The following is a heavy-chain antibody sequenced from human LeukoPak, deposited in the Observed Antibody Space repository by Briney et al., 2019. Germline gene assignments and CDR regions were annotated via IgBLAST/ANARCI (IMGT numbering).Heavy chain of an antibody. J-gene: IGHJ5*02. V-gene: IGHV4-39*07. CDR2: IYYKGEI. CDR3: ARLYIRGYSRSTNCNWFDP. D-gene: IGHD6-13*01. CDR1: GDSMIDNSMY. Sequence: PSETLSLTCTVSGDSMIDNSMYWGWTPQSPQKELVWIVSIYYKGEIHYNPALRSRVTISLDAYKNQISLRLSSVAAAETAVYYCARLYIRGYSRSTNCNWFDPWGQGTLVTVSS.